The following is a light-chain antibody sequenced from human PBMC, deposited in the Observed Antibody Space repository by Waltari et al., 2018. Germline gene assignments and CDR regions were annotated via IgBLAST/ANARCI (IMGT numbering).Light chain of an antibody. CDR3: QQYNTYPWT. CDR1: QSISSW. V-gene: IGKV1-5*03. CDR2: KAS. J-gene: IGKJ1*01. Sequence: DIQMTQSPSTLSASVGDRVIITCRASQSISSWLAWYQQKPGKAPKLLIYKASSLESGVPSRFSGSGSGTEFTLTISSLQPDDFATDSCQQYNTYPWTFGQGTKVEIK.